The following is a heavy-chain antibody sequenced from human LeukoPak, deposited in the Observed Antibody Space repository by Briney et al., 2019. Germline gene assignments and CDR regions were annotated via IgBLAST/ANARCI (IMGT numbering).Heavy chain of an antibody. V-gene: IGHV3-33*01. J-gene: IGHJ4*02. CDR2: IWYDGSNK. CDR3: ARDRGTNIVTAGLRPGYIDC. Sequence: PGRSLRLSCAAAGFTFNTYGMHWLRRAPGKGLEWVALIWYDGSNKYYADSVKGRFTISRDNSRDTLFLQMNSLRVEDSAVYYCARDRGTNIVTAGLRPGYIDCWGQGTLVTVSS. D-gene: IGHD2-21*02. CDR1: GFTFNTYG.